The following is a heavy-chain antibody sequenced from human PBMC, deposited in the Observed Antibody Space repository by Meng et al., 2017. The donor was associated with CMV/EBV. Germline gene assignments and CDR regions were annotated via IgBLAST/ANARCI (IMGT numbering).Heavy chain of an antibody. V-gene: IGHV3-30-3*01. Sequence: GGSLRLSCAASGFTFSSYEMNWVRQAPGKGLEWVAVISYDGSNKYYADSVKGRFTISRNNSKNTLYLQMNSRRAEDTAVYYCAGPPGHRAYYYYGMDVWAKGPRSPSP. CDR1: GFTFSSYE. CDR2: ISYDGSNK. J-gene: IGHJ6*02. CDR3: AGPPGHRAYYYYGMDV.